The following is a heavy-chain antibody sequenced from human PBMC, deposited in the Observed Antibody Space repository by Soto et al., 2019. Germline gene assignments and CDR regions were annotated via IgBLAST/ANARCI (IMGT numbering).Heavy chain of an antibody. CDR2: IYYSGST. CDR1: GGSISSGDYY. D-gene: IGHD3-22*01. CDR3: ARDMLWPLHHEVVAYP. J-gene: IGHJ5*02. V-gene: IGHV4-30-4*01. Sequence: PSETLSLTCTVSGGSISSGDYYRSWVRQPPGKGLEWIGYIYYSGSTYYNPSLKSRVTISVDTSKNQFSLKLSSVTAADTAVYYCARDMLWPLHHEVVAYPWGQGTLVTVSS.